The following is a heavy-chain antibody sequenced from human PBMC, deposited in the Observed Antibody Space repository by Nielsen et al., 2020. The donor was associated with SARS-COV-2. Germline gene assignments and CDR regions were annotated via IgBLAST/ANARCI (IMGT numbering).Heavy chain of an antibody. CDR2: IYPGDSDT. CDR3: ARGQLVDYSD. Sequence: GGSLRLSCKGSGYSFTSYWIGWVRQMPGKGLEWMGIIYPGDSDTRYSPSFRGQVTISADKSISTAYLQWSSLKASDTAMYYCARGQLVDYSDWGQGTLVTVSS. CDR1: GYSFTSYW. J-gene: IGHJ4*02. D-gene: IGHD6-6*01. V-gene: IGHV5-51*01.